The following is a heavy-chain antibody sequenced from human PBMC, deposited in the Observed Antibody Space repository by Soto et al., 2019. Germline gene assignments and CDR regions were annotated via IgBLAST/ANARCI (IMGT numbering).Heavy chain of an antibody. V-gene: IGHV4-61*01. J-gene: IGHJ5*02. CDR1: GGSVSSGSYY. CDR3: ARDSPYYDILTGYHPNWFDP. CDR2: IYYSGST. Sequence: QVQLQESGPGLVKPSETLSLTCTVSGGSVSSGSYYWSWIRQPPGKGLEWIGYIYYSGSTKYNPSLQWRVTISEDTSKNQFSLKLGSVTAADTAVYFCARDSPYYDILTGYHPNWFDPWGQGTLVTVSS. D-gene: IGHD3-9*01.